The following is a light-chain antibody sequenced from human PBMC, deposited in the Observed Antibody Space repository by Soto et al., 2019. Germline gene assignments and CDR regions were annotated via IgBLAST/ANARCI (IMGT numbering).Light chain of an antibody. CDR1: QSISSN. CDR2: TAA. J-gene: IGKJ1*01. V-gene: IGKV1-39*01. Sequence: DIQMTQSPSSLSASVGDRVTITCRASQSISSNLNWYQQKPGKAPKLMIYTAASLQSGVPSRFSGSGSGTDFTLTIASLQLEDFATYYCQQSTSLPPTFGQGTKVEIK. CDR3: QQSTSLPPT.